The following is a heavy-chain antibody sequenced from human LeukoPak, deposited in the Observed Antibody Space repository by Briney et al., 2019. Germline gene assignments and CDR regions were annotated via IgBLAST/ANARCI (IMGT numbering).Heavy chain of an antibody. V-gene: IGHV4-30-4*08. Sequence: LRLSCAASGFTVSSNYMSWVRQPPGKGLEWIGYIYYSGSTYYNPSLKSRVTISVDTSKNQFSLKLSSVTAADTAVYYCAREEGMGAFDYWGQGTLVTVSS. J-gene: IGHJ4*02. CDR1: GFTVSSNY. D-gene: IGHD3-16*01. CDR2: IYYSGST. CDR3: AREEGMGAFDY.